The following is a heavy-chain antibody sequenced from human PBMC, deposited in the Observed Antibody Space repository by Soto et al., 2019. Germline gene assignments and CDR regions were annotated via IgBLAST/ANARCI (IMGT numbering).Heavy chain of an antibody. V-gene: IGHV4-31*03. D-gene: IGHD6-13*01. CDR3: ARGSGSSWYENWFDP. J-gene: IGHJ5*02. CDR2: IYYSGST. Sequence: SLTCTVSGGSISSGGYYWSWIRQHPGKGLEWIGYIYYSGSTYYNPSLKSRVTISVDTSKNQFSLKLSSVTAADTAVYYCARGSGSSWYENWFDPWGQGTLVTVSS. CDR1: GGSISSGGYY.